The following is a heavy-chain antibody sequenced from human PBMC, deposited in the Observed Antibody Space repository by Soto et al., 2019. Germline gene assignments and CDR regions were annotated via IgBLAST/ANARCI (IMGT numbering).Heavy chain of an antibody. V-gene: IGHV3-48*02. CDR2: ISDNGSVI. CDR1: GFTFSTYS. Sequence: AESLRLSCAASGFTFSTYSINWVRQAPGKGLKWISYISDNGSVIYYADAVKGRFTISRDNAKNSLYLQMNSLRDEDTAVYYCARDRDAYCSKGICSGPYFDYWGQGTLVTVSS. J-gene: IGHJ4*02. D-gene: IGHD2-8*01. CDR3: ARDRDAYCSKGICSGPYFDY.